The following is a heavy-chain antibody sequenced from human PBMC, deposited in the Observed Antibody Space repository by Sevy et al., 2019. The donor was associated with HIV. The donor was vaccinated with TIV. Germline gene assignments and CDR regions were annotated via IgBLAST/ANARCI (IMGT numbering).Heavy chain of an antibody. Sequence: GGSLRLSCAASEFTFSSYWMHWVRQAPGKGLVWVSRINNDGSSTNYADSVKGRFTISRDNAKNTLYLQMNSLRAEDTAVYYCARERVDFWSGPVDYDFGMDVWGQGTTVTVSS. CDR1: EFTFSSYW. D-gene: IGHD3-3*01. J-gene: IGHJ6*02. CDR2: INNDGSST. CDR3: ARERVDFWSGPVDYDFGMDV. V-gene: IGHV3-74*01.